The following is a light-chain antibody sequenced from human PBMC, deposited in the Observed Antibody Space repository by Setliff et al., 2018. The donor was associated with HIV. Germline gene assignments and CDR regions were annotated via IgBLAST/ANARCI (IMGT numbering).Light chain of an antibody. CDR2: AAS. J-gene: IGKJ1*01. CDR1: QGIRNN. CDR3: QKYDSAPWT. Sequence: DIQMTQSPSSLSASVGDRVTITCRASQGIRNNLAWHQQKPGKGPKLLIYAASTLQSGVPSRFSGSGSGTDFTLAISSLQPEDVATYYCQKYDSAPWTFGQGTKVDIK. V-gene: IGKV1-27*01.